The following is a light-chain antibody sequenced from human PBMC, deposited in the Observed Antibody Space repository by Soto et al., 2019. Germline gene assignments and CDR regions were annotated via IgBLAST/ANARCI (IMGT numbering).Light chain of an antibody. J-gene: IGKJ5*01. CDR2: DAS. CDR1: QSLSSY. V-gene: IGKV3-11*01. Sequence: EIVLTQSPATLSLSPGERATLSCRASQSLSSYLAWYQQKPGQAPRLLIYDASNRATGIPARVSGSGSGTDFTLTISSLEPEDFAVYYCHHRDNWSSITFGQGTRLGIK. CDR3: HHRDNWSSIT.